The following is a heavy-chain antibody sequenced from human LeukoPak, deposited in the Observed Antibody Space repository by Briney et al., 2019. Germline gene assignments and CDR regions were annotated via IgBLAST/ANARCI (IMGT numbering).Heavy chain of an antibody. V-gene: IGHV3-23*01. D-gene: IGHD3-10*01. Sequence: GGSLRLSCAASGFTLSSYAMTWVRQAPGRGLEWVSSVDGGGGSTYYADSVKGRFTISRDNSKNTLYLQMNSLRAEDTAVYYCAKANVLLWFGELLYFDYWGQGTLVTVSS. CDR2: VDGGGGST. J-gene: IGHJ4*02. CDR1: GFTLSSYA. CDR3: AKANVLLWFGELLYFDY.